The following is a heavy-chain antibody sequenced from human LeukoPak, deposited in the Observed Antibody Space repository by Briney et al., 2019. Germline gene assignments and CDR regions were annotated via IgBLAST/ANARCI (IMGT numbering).Heavy chain of an antibody. CDR3: ARGTVTMVDY. CDR2: IYSGGST. D-gene: IGHD3-10*01. J-gene: IGHJ4*02. Sequence: GGSLRLSCAASGFTVSRKYMRWGRQAPGEGLGWVSVIYSGGSTYYADSVKGRFTISRDNSKNTLFLQMNSLRAGDTAVYYCARGTVTMVDYWGQGTLVTVSS. CDR1: GFTVSRKY. V-gene: IGHV3-66*01.